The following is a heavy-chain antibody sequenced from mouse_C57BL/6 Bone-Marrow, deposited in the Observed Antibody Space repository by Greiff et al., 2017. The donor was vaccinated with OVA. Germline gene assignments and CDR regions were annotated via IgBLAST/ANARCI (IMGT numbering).Heavy chain of an antibody. Sequence: QVTLKESGPGILQPSQTLSLTCSFSGFSLSTFGMGVGWIRQPSGKGLEWLAHIWWDDDKYYNPALKSRLTISKDTSKNQVFLKIANVDTADTATYYCARIAPGYYDYNWYFDVWGTGTTVTVSS. CDR3: ARIAPGYYDYNWYFDV. D-gene: IGHD2-4*01. V-gene: IGHV8-8*01. J-gene: IGHJ1*03. CDR1: GFSLSTFGMG. CDR2: IWWDDDK.